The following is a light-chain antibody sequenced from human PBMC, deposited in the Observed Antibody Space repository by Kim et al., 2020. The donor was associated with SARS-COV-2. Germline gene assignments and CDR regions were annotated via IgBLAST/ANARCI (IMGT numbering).Light chain of an antibody. J-gene: IGLJ1*01. CDR3: QSYGSSLDGSNV. Sequence: VTISCTTSSCNGGAGYNVHKYQQLPETAPGLLIYGNSNRPTRVPDRFSGSKSGTSASLAVTGLQTGDEADYYGQSYGSSLDGSNVFGAGTKVTVL. CDR1: SCNGGAGYN. CDR2: GNS. V-gene: IGLV1-40*01.